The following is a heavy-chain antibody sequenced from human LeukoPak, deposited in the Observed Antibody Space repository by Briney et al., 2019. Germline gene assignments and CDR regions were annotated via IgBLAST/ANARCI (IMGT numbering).Heavy chain of an antibody. CDR3: ARASCSSTSFYYYGMDV. V-gene: IGHV4-61*02. CDR1: GGSISSGSYY. Sequence: SQTLSLTCTVSGGSISSGSYYWSWIRQPAGKGLEWIGRIYTSGSTNYNHSLKSRATISVDTSKNQFSLKLSSATAADTAVYYCARASCSSTSFYYYGMDVWGQGTTCTVSS. CDR2: IYTSGST. D-gene: IGHD2-2*01. J-gene: IGHJ6*02.